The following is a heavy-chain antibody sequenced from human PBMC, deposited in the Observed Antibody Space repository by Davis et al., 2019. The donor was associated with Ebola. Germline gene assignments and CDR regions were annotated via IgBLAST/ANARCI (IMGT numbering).Heavy chain of an antibody. CDR3: ARSSLLYSGYDYPLDY. J-gene: IGHJ4*02. D-gene: IGHD5-12*01. Sequence: ASVKVSCKASGYTFTSYGISWVRQAPGQGLEWMGWISAYNGNTNYAQKLQGRVTMTTDTSTSTAYMELSSLRSEDTAVYYCARSSLLYSGYDYPLDYWGQGTLVTVSS. V-gene: IGHV1-18*01. CDR2: ISAYNGNT. CDR1: GYTFTSYG.